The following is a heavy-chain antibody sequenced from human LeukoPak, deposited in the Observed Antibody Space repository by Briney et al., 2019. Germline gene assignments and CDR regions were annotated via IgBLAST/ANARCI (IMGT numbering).Heavy chain of an antibody. CDR1: GGSFSGYY. CDR2: INHSGST. D-gene: IGHD3-9*01. CDR3: ARGAIFDWLLYTYDAFDI. J-gene: IGHJ3*02. V-gene: IGHV4-34*01. Sequence: PSETLSLTCAVYGGSFSGYYWSWIRQPPGKGLEWIGEINHSGSTNYNPSLKSRVTISVDTSKNQFSLKLSSVTAADTAVYYCARGAIFDWLLYTYDAFDIWGQGTMVTVSS.